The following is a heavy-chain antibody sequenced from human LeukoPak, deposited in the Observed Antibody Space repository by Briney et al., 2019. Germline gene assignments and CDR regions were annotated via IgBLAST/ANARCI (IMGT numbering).Heavy chain of an antibody. CDR3: ARENYHDSSGLK. J-gene: IGHJ4*02. CDR2: ISSSSSYI. V-gene: IGHV3-21*01. D-gene: IGHD3-22*01. CDR1: GFTFSSYS. Sequence: GGSLRLSCAASGFTFSSYSMIWVRQAPGKGLEWVSSISSSSSYIFFADSVKGRFTISRDNAKHSLELQMNSLRAEDTAIYYCARENYHDSSGLKWGQGTPVTVSS.